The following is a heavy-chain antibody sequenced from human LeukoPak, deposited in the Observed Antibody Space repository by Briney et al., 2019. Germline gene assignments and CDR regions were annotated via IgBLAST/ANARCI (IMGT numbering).Heavy chain of an antibody. D-gene: IGHD3-9*01. J-gene: IGHJ3*02. CDR3: ARVTGYSIGPDAFDI. CDR1: GYTFTRYG. Sequence: ASVKVSCKXSGYTFTRYGISWVRQAPGQGLEWMGWISAYNGNTNYAQKLQGRVTMTTDTSTSTAFMELRSLRSDDTAVYYCARVTGYSIGPDAFDIWGQGTMVTVSS. CDR2: ISAYNGNT. V-gene: IGHV1-18*01.